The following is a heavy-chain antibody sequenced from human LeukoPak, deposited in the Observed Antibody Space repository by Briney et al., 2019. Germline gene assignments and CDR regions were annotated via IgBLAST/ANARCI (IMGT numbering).Heavy chain of an antibody. V-gene: IGHV4-59*01. CDR2: IYYSGRT. CDR1: GGSFSGYY. CDR3: ARDLVAYDSWTYFDY. J-gene: IGHJ4*02. D-gene: IGHD3-10*01. Sequence: PSETLSLTCAVYGGSFSGYYWSWIRQPPGKGLEWIGYIYYSGRTNYNPSLKSRVTISVDTSKNQFSLKLSSVTAADTAVYYCARDLVAYDSWTYFDYWGQGTLVTVSS.